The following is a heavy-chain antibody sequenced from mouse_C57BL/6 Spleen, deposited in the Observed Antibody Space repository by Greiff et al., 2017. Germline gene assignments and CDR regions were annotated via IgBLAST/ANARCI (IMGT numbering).Heavy chain of an antibody. CDR2: INPGSGGT. Sequence: QVQLQQSGAELVRPGTSVKVSCKASGYAFTNYLIEWVKQRPGQGLEWIGVINPGSGGTNYNEKFKGKATLTADKSSSTAYMQLSSLTSEASAVYFCARSPDGYYRYFDGWGTGTTVTVSS. CDR1: GYAFTNYL. V-gene: IGHV1-54*01. D-gene: IGHD2-3*01. CDR3: ARSPDGYYRYFDG. J-gene: IGHJ1*03.